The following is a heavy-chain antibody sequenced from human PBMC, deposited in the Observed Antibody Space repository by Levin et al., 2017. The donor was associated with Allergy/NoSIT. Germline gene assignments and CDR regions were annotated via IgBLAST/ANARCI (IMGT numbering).Heavy chain of an antibody. D-gene: IGHD3-9*01. CDR3: ARGALHDYDILTGYYGAHPRYFDL. CDR1: GGSISSYY. V-gene: IGHV4-59*01. J-gene: IGHJ2*01. CDR2: IYYSGST. Sequence: PSETLSLTCTVSGGSISSYYWSWIRQPPGKGLEWIGYIYYSGSTNYNPSLKSRVTISVDTSKNQFSLKLSSVTAADTAVYYCARGALHDYDILTGYYGAHPRYFDLWGRGTLVTVSS.